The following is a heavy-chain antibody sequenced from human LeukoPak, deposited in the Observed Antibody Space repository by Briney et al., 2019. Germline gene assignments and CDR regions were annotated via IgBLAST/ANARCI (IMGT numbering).Heavy chain of an antibody. D-gene: IGHD1-7*01. Sequence: PSETLALICAVYGGSFRGYYWSWIRQPPGKGLEWIGEINHSGSTNYNPSLKSRVTISVDTSKNQFSLKLSSVTAADTAVYYCARFVLTGTRLGGSDYWGQGTLVTVSS. CDR3: ARFVLTGTRLGGSDY. J-gene: IGHJ4*02. V-gene: IGHV4-34*01. CDR2: INHSGST. CDR1: GGSFRGYY.